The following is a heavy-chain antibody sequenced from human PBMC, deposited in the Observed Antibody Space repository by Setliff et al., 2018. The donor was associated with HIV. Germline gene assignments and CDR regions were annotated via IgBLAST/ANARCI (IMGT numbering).Heavy chain of an antibody. J-gene: IGHJ6*02. D-gene: IGHD3-16*01. Sequence: GGSLRLSCAASGFTFSDYYMSWIRQAPGKGLEWVSYISGSGSTIYYADSVKGRFTISRDNAKNSLYLQMNSLRAEDTAVYYCAKDRDYISSRLTHFYYFGLDVWGQGTTVTVSS. CDR2: ISGSGSTI. V-gene: IGHV3-11*04. CDR1: GFTFSDYY. CDR3: AKDRDYISSRLTHFYYFGLDV.